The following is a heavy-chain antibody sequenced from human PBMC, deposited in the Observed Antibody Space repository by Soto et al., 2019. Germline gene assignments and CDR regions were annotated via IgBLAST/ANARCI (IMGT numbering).Heavy chain of an antibody. CDR1: GGTFSSYA. CDR3: ARGIKYGGNVDAFDI. CDR2: VIPIFGTA. J-gene: IGHJ3*02. Sequence: SVKVSCKASGGTFSSYAISWVRQAPGQGLEWMGGVIPIFGTANYAQKFQGRVTITADESTSTAYMELSSLRSEDTAVYYCARGIKYGGNVDAFDIWGQGTMVTVSS. D-gene: IGHD2-15*01. V-gene: IGHV1-69*13.